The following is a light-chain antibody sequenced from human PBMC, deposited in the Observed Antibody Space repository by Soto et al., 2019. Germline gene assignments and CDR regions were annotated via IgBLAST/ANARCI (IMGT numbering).Light chain of an antibody. J-gene: IGLJ3*02. Sequence: QSVLTQPPSVSGAPGQRVTISCTGSSSNIGAGYDVHWYQQLPGTAPKFLIYGNSNRPSGVPDRFSGSKPGTSASLAITGLQAEDEADYYCQSYDSSLSGWVFGGGTKVTVL. CDR1: SSNIGAGYD. V-gene: IGLV1-40*01. CDR2: GNS. CDR3: QSYDSSLSGWV.